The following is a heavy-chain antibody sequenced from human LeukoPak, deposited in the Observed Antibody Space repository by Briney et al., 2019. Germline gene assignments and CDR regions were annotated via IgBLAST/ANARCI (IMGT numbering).Heavy chain of an antibody. V-gene: IGHV4-4*07. Sequence: SETLSLTCTVSGGSISSYYWSWIRQPAGKGLEWIGRIYTSGSTNYNPSLKSRVTMSVDTSKNQFSLKLSSVTAADTAVYYCASSGWTLLGYYFDYWGQGTLVTVSS. CDR1: GGSISSYY. CDR3: ASSGWTLLGYYFDY. D-gene: IGHD6-19*01. J-gene: IGHJ4*02. CDR2: IYTSGST.